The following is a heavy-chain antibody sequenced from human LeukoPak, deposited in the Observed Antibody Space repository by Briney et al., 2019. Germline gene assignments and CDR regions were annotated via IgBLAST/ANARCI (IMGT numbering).Heavy chain of an antibody. CDR3: ATVSDFWSGSFDY. CDR2: FDPEDGET. D-gene: IGHD3-3*01. CDR1: GYTLTELS. Sequence: ASVKVSCKVSGYTLTELSMHWVRQAPGKGLEWMGGFDPEDGETIYARKFQGRVTMTEDTSTDTAYMELSSLRSEDTAVYYCATVSDFWSGSFDYWGQGTLVTVSS. V-gene: IGHV1-24*01. J-gene: IGHJ4*02.